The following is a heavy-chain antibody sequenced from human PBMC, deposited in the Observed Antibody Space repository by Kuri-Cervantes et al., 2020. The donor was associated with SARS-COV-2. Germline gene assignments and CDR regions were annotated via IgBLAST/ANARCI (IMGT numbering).Heavy chain of an antibody. Sequence: GESLKISCAASGFTFSSYAMHWVRQAPGKGLEWVAVISYDGSNKYYADSVKGRFTISRDNAKNSLYLQMNSLRADDTALYYCARKGLDSSGYSSGYDWGQGTLVTGSS. CDR2: ISYDGSNK. J-gene: IGHJ4*02. CDR1: GFTFSSYA. CDR3: ARKGLDSSGYSSGYD. D-gene: IGHD3-22*01. V-gene: IGHV3-30*04.